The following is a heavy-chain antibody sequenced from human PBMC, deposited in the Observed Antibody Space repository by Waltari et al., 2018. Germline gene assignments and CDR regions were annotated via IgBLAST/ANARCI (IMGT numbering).Heavy chain of an antibody. D-gene: IGHD3-10*01. CDR3: ARTRGDGYNDY. CDR1: GGSISNTY. J-gene: IGHJ4*02. V-gene: IGHV4-59*01. CDR2: INYRGTT. Sequence: QVQLQESGPGLVKPSETLSLTCTVSGGSISNTYWSWVRQPPGKGLEWIAYINYRGTTNYNPSLKSRVTILIDTSNNQFSLKLSSVTAADTVMYYCARTRGDGYNDYWGQGTLVTVSS.